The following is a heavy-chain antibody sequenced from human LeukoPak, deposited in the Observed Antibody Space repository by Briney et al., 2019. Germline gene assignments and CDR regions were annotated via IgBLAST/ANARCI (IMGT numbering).Heavy chain of an antibody. V-gene: IGHV3-30*18. CDR2: ISYDGSNK. CDR1: GFTFSSYG. J-gene: IGHJ4*02. CDR3: AKRGYSYASFDY. D-gene: IGHD5-18*01. Sequence: GRSLRLSCAASGFTFSSYGMHWVRQAPGKGLEWVAVISYDGSNKYYADSVKGRFTISRDNSKNTLYPQMNSLRAEDTAVYYCAKRGYSYASFDYWGQGTLVTVSS.